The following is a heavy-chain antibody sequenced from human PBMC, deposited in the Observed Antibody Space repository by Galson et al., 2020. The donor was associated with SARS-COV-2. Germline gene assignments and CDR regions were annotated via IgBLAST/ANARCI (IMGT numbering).Heavy chain of an antibody. CDR2: VSPSGGRT. V-gene: IGHV3-23*01. Sequence: GGSLRLSCGVSGFTFSKYAMTWVRQAPGRGLEWVASVSPSGGRTYNADPVKGRFTISRDNTQNTLYLQMNSLRAEDTALYYCAKEGISVYFGEFRPYYFDYWGQGTPVTVSS. CDR3: AKEGISVYFGEFRPYYFDY. D-gene: IGHD3-10*01. CDR1: GFTFSKYA. J-gene: IGHJ4*02.